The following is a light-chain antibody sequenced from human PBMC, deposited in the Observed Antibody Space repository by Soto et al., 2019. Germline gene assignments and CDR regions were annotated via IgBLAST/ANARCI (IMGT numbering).Light chain of an antibody. CDR1: SSDVGGYNY. CDR3: SSYTSSNTWV. CDR2: EVS. Sequence: QSALTQPASVSGSPGQSITISCTGTSSDVGGYNYVSWYQQHPGKVPRLMIYEVSNRPSGLSNRFSGSKSGNTASLTISGLQAEDEADYYCSSYTSSNTWVFGAGTKLTVL. V-gene: IGLV2-14*01. J-gene: IGLJ3*02.